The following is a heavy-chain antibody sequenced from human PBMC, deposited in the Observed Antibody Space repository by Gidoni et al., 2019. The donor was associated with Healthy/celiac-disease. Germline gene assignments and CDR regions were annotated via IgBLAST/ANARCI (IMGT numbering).Heavy chain of an antibody. J-gene: IGHJ5*02. D-gene: IGHD6-19*01. CDR2: INPSGGST. CDR3: ARGGHIAVAGTKVWFDP. V-gene: IGHV1-46*03. Sequence: RIYGKASGYTFTSYYMHWVRQAPGQGLEWMGIINPSGGSTSYAQKFQGRVTMTRDTSTSTVYMELSSLRSEDTAVYYCARGGHIAVAGTKVWFDPWGQGTLVTVSS. CDR1: GYTFTSYY.